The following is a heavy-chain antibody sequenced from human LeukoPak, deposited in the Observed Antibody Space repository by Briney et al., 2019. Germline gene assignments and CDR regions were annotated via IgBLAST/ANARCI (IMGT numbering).Heavy chain of an antibody. J-gene: IGHJ4*02. CDR3: ARDRIYGSGSDHFDY. Sequence: SETLSLTCTVSGYSIRSGYYWGWIRQPPGKGLEWIGSIYHSGSIYHNPSLRSRVTISVNTSKNQFSLKLSSVTAADTAVYYCARDRIYGSGSDHFDYWGQGTLVTVSS. V-gene: IGHV4-38-2*02. D-gene: IGHD3-10*01. CDR2: IYHSGSI. CDR1: GYSIRSGYY.